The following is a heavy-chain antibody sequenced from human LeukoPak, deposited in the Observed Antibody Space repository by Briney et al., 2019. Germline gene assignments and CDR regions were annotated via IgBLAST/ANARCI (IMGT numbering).Heavy chain of an antibody. CDR3: AKDLSSGSYYGGGVDY. CDR2: IRYDGSNK. Sequence: GGSLRLSCAASGFTFSSYGMHWVRQAPGKGLEWVAFIRYDGSNKYYADSVKGRFTISRDNSKNTLYLQMNSLRAEDTAVYYCAKDLSSGSYYGGGVDYWGQGTLVTVSS. J-gene: IGHJ4*02. V-gene: IGHV3-30*02. CDR1: GFTFSSYG. D-gene: IGHD1-26*01.